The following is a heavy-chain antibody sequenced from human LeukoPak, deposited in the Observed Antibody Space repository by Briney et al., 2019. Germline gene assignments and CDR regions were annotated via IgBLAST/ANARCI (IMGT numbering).Heavy chain of an antibody. CDR2: IYSGGST. Sequence: GGSLRLSCAASGFTVSSNYMSWVRQAPGKGLEWVSVIYSGGSTYYADSVKGRFTISRDNSKNTLYLQMNSLRAEDTAVYYCARAFGSSSWYFDYWGQGTLVTVSS. V-gene: IGHV3-66*01. D-gene: IGHD6-13*01. J-gene: IGHJ4*02. CDR1: GFTVSSNY. CDR3: ARAFGSSSWYFDY.